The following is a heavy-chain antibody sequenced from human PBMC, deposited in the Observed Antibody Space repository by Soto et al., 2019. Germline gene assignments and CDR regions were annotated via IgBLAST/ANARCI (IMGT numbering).Heavy chain of an antibody. J-gene: IGHJ5*02. CDR3: ARDLQRQLGNQNGFDP. V-gene: IGHV1-69*01. Sequence: QVQLVQSGAEVKKPGSSVKVSCKASGGTFSSYAIRWVRQAPGQGLEWMGGIIPIFGTANYAQKFQGRVTITADESTSTAYMELSRLRSEDTAVYYCARDLQRQLGNQNGFDPWGQGTLVTVS. D-gene: IGHD6-6*01. CDR1: GGTFSSYA. CDR2: IIPIFGTA.